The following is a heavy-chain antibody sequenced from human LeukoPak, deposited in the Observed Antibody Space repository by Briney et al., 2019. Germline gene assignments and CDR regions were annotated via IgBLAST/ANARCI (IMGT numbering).Heavy chain of an antibody. CDR2: IYYSGST. D-gene: IGHD6-13*01. J-gene: IGHJ6*03. CDR3: AREYSSSWYPTPYYYYYYMDV. Sequence: SETLSLTCTVSGGSISSSSYYWGWIRQPPGKGLEWIGSIYYSGSTYYNPSLKSRVTISVDTSKNQFSLKLSSVTAADTAVYYCAREYSSSWYPTPYYYYYYMDVWGKGTTVTVSS. V-gene: IGHV4-39*07. CDR1: GGSISSSSYY.